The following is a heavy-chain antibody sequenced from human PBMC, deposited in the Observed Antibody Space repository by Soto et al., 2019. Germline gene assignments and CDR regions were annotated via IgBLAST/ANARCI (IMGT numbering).Heavy chain of an antibody. CDR2: IYHSGST. J-gene: IGHJ5*02. CDR1: GGFISSGGYS. D-gene: IGHD3-3*01. V-gene: IGHV4-30-2*01. Sequence: PSETLSLTCAVSGGFISSGGYSWSWIRQPPGKGLEWIGYIYHSGSTYYNPSLKSRVTISVDRSKNQFSLKLSSVTAADTAVYYCARGYDFWSGGFDPWGQGTLVTAPQ. CDR3: ARGYDFWSGGFDP.